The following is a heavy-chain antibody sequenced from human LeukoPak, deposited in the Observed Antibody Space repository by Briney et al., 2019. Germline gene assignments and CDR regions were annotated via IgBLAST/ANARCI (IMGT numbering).Heavy chain of an antibody. D-gene: IGHD3-10*01. V-gene: IGHV4-59*12. CDR2: IHGSGET. CDR1: GGSISTYY. CDR3: ARDTYYSGSGTYFEDYFDS. Sequence: SETLSLTCTVSGGSISTYYWSWIRQPPGKGLEWIGHIHGSGETNYNPSLKSRVTMSPDTSRNQFSLKVNSVTAADTAVYYCARDTYYSGSGTYFEDYFDSWGQGILVTVFS. J-gene: IGHJ4*02.